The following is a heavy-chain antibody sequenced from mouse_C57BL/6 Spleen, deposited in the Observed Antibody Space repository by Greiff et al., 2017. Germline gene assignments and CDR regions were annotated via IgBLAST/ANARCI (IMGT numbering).Heavy chain of an antibody. D-gene: IGHD2-4*01. V-gene: IGHV1-55*01. CDR1: GYTFTSYW. J-gene: IGHJ4*01. Sequence: VQLQQPGAELVKPGASVKMSCKASGYTFTSYWITWVKQRPGQGLEWIGDIYPGSGSPNYNEKFKSKATLTVDTSSSTAYMQLSSLTSEDSAVYYCAKPDYPDEAMDYWGQGTSVTVSA. CDR2: IYPGSGSP. CDR3: AKPDYPDEAMDY.